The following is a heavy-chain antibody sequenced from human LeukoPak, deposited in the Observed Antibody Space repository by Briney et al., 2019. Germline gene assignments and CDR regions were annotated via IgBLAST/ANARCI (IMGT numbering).Heavy chain of an antibody. CDR3: AKDVVGAINYFDY. D-gene: IGHD1-26*01. CDR2: IWYDGSNK. V-gene: IGHV3-33*06. CDR1: GFTFSNYG. J-gene: IGHJ4*02. Sequence: GRSLRLSCAASGFTFSNYGMHWVRQAPGKGLEWVAVIWYDGSNKYYADSVKGRFTISRDNSKNTLYLQMNSLRAEDTAVYYCAKDVVGAINYFDYWGQGTLVTVSS.